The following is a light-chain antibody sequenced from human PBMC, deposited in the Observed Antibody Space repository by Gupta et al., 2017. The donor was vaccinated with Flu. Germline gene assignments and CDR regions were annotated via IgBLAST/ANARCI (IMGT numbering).Light chain of an antibody. Sequence: DIQMTQPPASLSASVGERVTITCQASHDITSYLNWYQQNPGKAPTLLIFDAANLETGVPSRFSGSGSGTDFTLTISSLQPEDFGNYYCQQYDSLPITFGQGTQVEIK. CDR3: QQYDSLPIT. J-gene: IGKJ5*01. CDR2: DAA. V-gene: IGKV1-33*01. CDR1: HDITSY.